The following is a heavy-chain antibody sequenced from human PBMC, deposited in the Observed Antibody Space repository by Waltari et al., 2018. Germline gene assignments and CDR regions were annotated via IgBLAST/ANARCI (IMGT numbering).Heavy chain of an antibody. J-gene: IGHJ4*02. D-gene: IGHD4-17*01. CDR2: ISAVNGDI. Sequence: QVQLVQSGAEVKKPGASVKVSCKTSGYSFTSYGISWVRQAPGQGLEWMGWISAVNGDINYVQKYQGRVTMTTDTSTSTGYMELRSLTSDDTAVYYCARDYYGDYAFVYWGQGTLVTVSS. V-gene: IGHV1-18*01. CDR1: GYSFTSYG. CDR3: ARDYYGDYAFVY.